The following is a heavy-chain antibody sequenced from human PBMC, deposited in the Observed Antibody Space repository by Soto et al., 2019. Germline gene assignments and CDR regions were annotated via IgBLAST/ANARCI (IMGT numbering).Heavy chain of an antibody. CDR1: GFTFSSYA. V-gene: IGHV3-48*02. CDR3: AREVIVSVPAPVNWFDP. Sequence: PGGSLRLSCAASGFTFSSYAMNWVRQAPGKGLEWVSYISGSSSTIYYADSVKGRFTISRDNAKNSLYLQMNSLRDEDTAVYYCAREVIVSVPAPVNWFDPWGQGTLVTVSS. J-gene: IGHJ5*02. D-gene: IGHD2-2*01. CDR2: ISGSSSTI.